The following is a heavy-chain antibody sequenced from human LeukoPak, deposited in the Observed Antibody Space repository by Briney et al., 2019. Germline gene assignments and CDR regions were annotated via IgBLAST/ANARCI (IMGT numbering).Heavy chain of an antibody. Sequence: SETLSLTCTVSGGSIRSYYWSWIRQPPGKGLEWIGYIYYSGSTNYNPSLRSRVTISVDTSKNQFSLKLSSVTAADTAVYCCARGGGVGYYYYYMDVWGKGTTVTISS. J-gene: IGHJ6*03. CDR3: ARGGGVGYYYYYMDV. D-gene: IGHD1-26*01. CDR1: GGSIRSYY. V-gene: IGHV4-59*01. CDR2: IYYSGST.